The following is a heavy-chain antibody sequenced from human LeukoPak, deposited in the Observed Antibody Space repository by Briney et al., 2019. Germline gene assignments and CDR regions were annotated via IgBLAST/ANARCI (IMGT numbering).Heavy chain of an antibody. CDR2: LYTSGST. J-gene: IGHJ3*02. CDR1: GGSISSDGYY. CDR3: AKTLGVRAFNI. D-gene: IGHD7-27*01. V-gene: IGHV4-61*02. Sequence: PSETLSLTCTVSGGSISSDGYYWSWIRQPAGKGLEWIGRLYTSGSTSYNPSLKSRVTISVDTSKNQFSLTLSSVTAADTAVYYCAKTLGVRAFNIWGQGTMVTVSS.